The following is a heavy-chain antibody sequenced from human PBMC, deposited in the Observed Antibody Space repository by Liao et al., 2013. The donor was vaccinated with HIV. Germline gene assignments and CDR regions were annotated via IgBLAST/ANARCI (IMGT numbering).Heavy chain of an antibody. Sequence: QVQLQESGPGLVKPSETLSLTCTVSGGSITSYYWSWIRQPPGKGLEWIGYIYYSGSTNYNPSLKSRVTMSVDMSKNQFSLKLTSVTAADTAVYFCARGGYNYGQYYFNYWGQGTLVTVSS. D-gene: IGHD5-18*01. J-gene: IGHJ4*02. CDR3: ARGGYNYGQYYFNY. CDR2: IYYSGST. V-gene: IGHV4-59*13. CDR1: GGSITSYY.